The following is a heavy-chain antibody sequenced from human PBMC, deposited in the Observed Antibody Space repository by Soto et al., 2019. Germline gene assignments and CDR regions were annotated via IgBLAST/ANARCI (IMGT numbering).Heavy chain of an antibody. D-gene: IGHD3-10*01. CDR2: MNPNSGNT. CDR3: ARGRITMVRGVIRSFDI. Sequence: VSCKASGYTFTSYDINWVRQATGQGLEWMGWMNPNSGNTGYAQKFQGRVTMTRNTSISTAYMELSSLRSEDTAVYYCARGRITMVRGVIRSFDIWDQGTMVTVSS. CDR1: GYTFTSYD. J-gene: IGHJ3*02. V-gene: IGHV1-8*01.